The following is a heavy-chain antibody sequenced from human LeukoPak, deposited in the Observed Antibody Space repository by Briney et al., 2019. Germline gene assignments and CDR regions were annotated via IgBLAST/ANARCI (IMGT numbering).Heavy chain of an antibody. D-gene: IGHD1-26*01. CDR1: GFTFDDYA. J-gene: IGHJ4*02. Sequence: GGSLRLSCAASGFTFDDYAMHWVRQAPGKGLEWVSSISSSSSYIYYADSVKGRFTISRDNAKNSLYLQMNSLRAEDTAVYYCASQGATPEFDYWGQGTLVTVSS. V-gene: IGHV3-21*01. CDR2: ISSSSSYI. CDR3: ASQGATPEFDY.